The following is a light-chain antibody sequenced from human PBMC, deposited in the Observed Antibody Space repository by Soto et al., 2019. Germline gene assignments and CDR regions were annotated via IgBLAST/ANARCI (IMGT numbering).Light chain of an antibody. CDR1: QSISSY. CDR3: QQYESHSPWT. CDR2: AAS. Sequence: DIQITQSPSSLSASLGDRVTITCRASQSISSYLNWYQQKPGKAPKLLIYAASNLQSGVPSRYSGSGSGTEFTPTTSNLQPDDFATYYCQQYESHSPWTFGQGTKVDIK. V-gene: IGKV1-39*01. J-gene: IGKJ1*01.